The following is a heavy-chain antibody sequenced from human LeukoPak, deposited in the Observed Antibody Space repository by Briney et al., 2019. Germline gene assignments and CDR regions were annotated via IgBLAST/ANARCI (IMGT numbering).Heavy chain of an antibody. J-gene: IGHJ4*02. CDR2: ISYDGSNK. D-gene: IGHD6-13*01. CDR1: GFTFSSYG. Sequence: GGSLRLSCAASGFTFSSYGMHWVRQAPGKGREWVAVISYDGSNKYYADSVKGRFTISRDNSKNTLYLQMNSLRAEDTAVYYCAKDKVAAAGDFDYWGQGTLVTVSS. CDR3: AKDKVAAAGDFDY. V-gene: IGHV3-30*18.